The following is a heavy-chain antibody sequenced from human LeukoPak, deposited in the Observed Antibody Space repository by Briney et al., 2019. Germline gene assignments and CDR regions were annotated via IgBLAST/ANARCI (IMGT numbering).Heavy chain of an antibody. Sequence: GGSLRLSCAASGFTFSSYAMSWVRQAPGKGPEWVATVREDGNEKYYADSVKGRFTISRDNAENSLYLQMNSLRAEDTAMYYCARARYKYNDYWGQRTLVTVSS. V-gene: IGHV3-7*05. J-gene: IGHJ4*02. CDR2: VREDGNEK. CDR1: GFTFSSYA. CDR3: ARARYKYNDY. D-gene: IGHD1-14*01.